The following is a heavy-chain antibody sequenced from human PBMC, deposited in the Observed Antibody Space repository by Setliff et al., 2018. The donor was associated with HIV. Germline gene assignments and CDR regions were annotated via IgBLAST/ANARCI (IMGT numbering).Heavy chain of an antibody. Sequence: NPSETLSLTCAVYGESFSGYSWSWIRQTPGEGLEWIGEINPGGSTKYNPSRKSRVTISEDTYTTQFSLRLKSVTAADTALYYCARATGPTFYFDSWGQGTLVTVSS. CDR3: ARATGPTFYFDS. J-gene: IGHJ4*02. D-gene: IGHD3-3*02. V-gene: IGHV4-34*01. CDR2: INPGGST. CDR1: GESFSGYS.